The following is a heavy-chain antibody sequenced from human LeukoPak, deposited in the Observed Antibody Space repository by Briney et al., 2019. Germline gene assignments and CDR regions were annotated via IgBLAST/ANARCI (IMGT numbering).Heavy chain of an antibody. Sequence: SQTLSLTCAISGDSVSSNSAAWNWIRQSPSRGLEWLGRTYYRSKWYNDYAVSVKSRITINPDTSKNQFSLQLNSVTPEDTAVYYCARDGARIAAAGSYYGMDDWGQGTTVTVSS. CDR1: GDSVSSNSAA. CDR3: ARDGARIAAAGSYYGMDD. D-gene: IGHD6-13*01. CDR2: TYYRSKWYN. V-gene: IGHV6-1*01. J-gene: IGHJ6*02.